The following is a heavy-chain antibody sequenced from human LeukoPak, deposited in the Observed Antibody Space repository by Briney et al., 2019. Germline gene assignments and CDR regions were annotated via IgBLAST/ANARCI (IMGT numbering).Heavy chain of an antibody. D-gene: IGHD3-3*01. J-gene: IGHJ5*02. CDR1: GYTFTSCD. V-gene: IGHV1-8*01. CDR3: ARQEAPYYDFWSGYSNWFDP. CDR2: MNPNSGNT. Sequence: RASVKVSCKASGYTFTSCDINWVRQATGQGLEWMGWMNPNSGNTGYAQKFQGRVTMTRNTSISTAYMELSSLRSEDTAVYYCARQEAPYYDFWSGYSNWFDPWGQGTLVTVSS.